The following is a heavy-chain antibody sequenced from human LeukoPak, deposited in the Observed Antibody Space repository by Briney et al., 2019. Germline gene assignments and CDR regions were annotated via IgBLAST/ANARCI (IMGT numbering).Heavy chain of an antibody. V-gene: IGHV1-3*01. CDR3: AREPGYCSGTSCYIWFDP. CDR2: INAGNGNT. D-gene: IGHD2-2*02. J-gene: IGHJ5*02. Sequence: ASVKVSCKASGYTFTSYAMHWVRQAPGQRLEWMGWINAGNGNTKYSRKFQGRVTITRDTSASTAYMELSSLRSEDTAVYYCAREPGYCSGTSCYIWFDPWGQGTLVTVSS. CDR1: GYTFTSYA.